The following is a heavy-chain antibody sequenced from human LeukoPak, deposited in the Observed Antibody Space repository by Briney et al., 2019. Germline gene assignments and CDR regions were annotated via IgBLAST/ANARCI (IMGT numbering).Heavy chain of an antibody. J-gene: IGHJ5*02. Sequence: ASVTVSFKASGYTFTIYGISWVRQAPGQGLEWMGWISAYNGNTNYAQKLQGRVTMTTDTSTSTAYMELRSLRSDDTAVYYCARALPHRRLMDTTMEQHWFDPWGQGTLVTVSS. D-gene: IGHD5-18*01. V-gene: IGHV1-18*01. CDR3: ARALPHRRLMDTTMEQHWFDP. CDR2: ISAYNGNT. CDR1: GYTFTIYG.